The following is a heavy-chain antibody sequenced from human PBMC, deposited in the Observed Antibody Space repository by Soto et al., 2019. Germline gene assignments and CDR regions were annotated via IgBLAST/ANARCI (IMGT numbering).Heavy chain of an antibody. CDR1: GFTFRDYG. V-gene: IGHV3-33*01. Sequence: QVQLVESGGGVVQPGGSLRLSCEASGFTFRDYGFHWVRQAPGKGLGWVAVIYYDGSGSDYEDSVRGRFIFSRDISTNTLYLQMNSLRAEDTAVYYCVRDDCSGGTCYGGYWGQGTLVTVSS. J-gene: IGHJ4*02. CDR2: IYYDGSGS. CDR3: VRDDCSGGTCYGGY. D-gene: IGHD2-15*01.